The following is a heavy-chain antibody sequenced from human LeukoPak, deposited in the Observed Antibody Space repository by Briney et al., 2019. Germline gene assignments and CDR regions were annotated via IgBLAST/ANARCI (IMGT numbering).Heavy chain of an antibody. Sequence: SETLSLTCTVSGGSISSGSYYWSWIRQPAGKGLEWIGRIYTSGSTNYNPSLKSRVTISVDTSKNQFSLKLGSVTAADTSVYYCATAGVSSGWDYYFDYWGQGTLVTVSS. CDR3: ATAGVSSGWDYYFDY. J-gene: IGHJ4*02. CDR2: IYTSGST. CDR1: GGSISSGSYY. D-gene: IGHD6-19*01. V-gene: IGHV4-61*02.